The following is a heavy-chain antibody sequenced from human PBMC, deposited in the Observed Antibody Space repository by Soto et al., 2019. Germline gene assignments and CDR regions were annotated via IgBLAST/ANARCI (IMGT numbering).Heavy chain of an antibody. CDR3: ASPIALGYDFWSARHHYYYGMDV. V-gene: IGHV4-39*01. D-gene: IGHD3-3*01. Sequence: SETLSLTCTVSGGSISSSSYYWGWIRQPPGKGLEWIGSIYYSGSTYYNPSLKSRVTISVATSKNQFSLKLSSVTAADTAVYYCASPIALGYDFWSARHHYYYGMDVWGQGTTVTVSS. CDR2: IYYSGST. CDR1: GGSISSSSYY. J-gene: IGHJ6*02.